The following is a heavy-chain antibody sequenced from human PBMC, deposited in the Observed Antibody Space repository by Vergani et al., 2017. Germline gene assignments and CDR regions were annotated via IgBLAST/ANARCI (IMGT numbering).Heavy chain of an antibody. Sequence: EVQLVESGGGLVKPGGSLRLSCAASGFTFSSYSMNWVRQAPGKGLEWVSSISSSSSYICYADSVKGRFTISRDNAKNSLYLQMNSLRAEDTAVYYCARQGTMGGSYDFWSGYYPYYFDYWGQGTLVTVSS. CDR3: ARQGTMGGSYDFWSGYYPYYFDY. V-gene: IGHV3-21*01. D-gene: IGHD3-3*01. J-gene: IGHJ4*02. CDR2: ISSSSSYI. CDR1: GFTFSSYS.